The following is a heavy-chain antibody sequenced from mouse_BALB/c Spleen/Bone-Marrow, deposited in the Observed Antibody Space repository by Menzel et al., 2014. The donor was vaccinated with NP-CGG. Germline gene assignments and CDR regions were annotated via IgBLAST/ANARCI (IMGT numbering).Heavy chain of an antibody. CDR3: AKHGGGYFDY. Sequence: VQLQQSGPGLVAPSQSLSITCTISGFSLTSYGVHWVRRPPGKGLEWLTVIWNDGSTTYNSALKSRLTISKDNSKSQVFLKMNSLQTDDTGMYYCAKHGGGYFDYWGQGTSLIVSS. CDR1: GFSLTSYG. CDR2: IWNDGST. V-gene: IGHV2-6-1*01. J-gene: IGHJ2*02.